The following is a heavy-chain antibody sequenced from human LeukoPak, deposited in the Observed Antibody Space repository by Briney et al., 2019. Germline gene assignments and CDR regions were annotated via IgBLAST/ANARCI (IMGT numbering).Heavy chain of an antibody. CDR3: ARLASGGYSGNDY. J-gene: IGHJ4*02. D-gene: IGHD5-12*01. Sequence: PSETLSLTCTVSGGSISSYYWSWIRQPPGKGLEWIGYIYYGGSTNYNPSLKSRVTISVDTSKNQFSLKLSSVTAADTAVYYCARLASGGYSGNDYWGQGTLVTVSS. V-gene: IGHV4-59*08. CDR1: GGSISSYY. CDR2: IYYGGST.